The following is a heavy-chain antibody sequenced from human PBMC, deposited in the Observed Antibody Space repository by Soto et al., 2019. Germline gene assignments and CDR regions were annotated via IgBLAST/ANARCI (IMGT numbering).Heavy chain of an antibody. CDR3: ATRITVFGLLIPPFDP. CDR1: GGSVNGYY. V-gene: IGHV4-34*01. Sequence: SETLSLTCAVYGGSVNGYYWSWIRQPPGKGLEWIGEINHTGGTHYNPSLKSRVTMSVDTSKNQFSLRLSSVTAADTAIYYCATRITVFGLLIPPFDPWGQGTQVTVSS. CDR2: INHTGGT. J-gene: IGHJ5*02. D-gene: IGHD3-3*01.